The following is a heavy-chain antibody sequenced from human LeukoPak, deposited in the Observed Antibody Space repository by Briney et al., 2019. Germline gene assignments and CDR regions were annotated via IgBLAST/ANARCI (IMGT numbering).Heavy chain of an antibody. D-gene: IGHD6-6*01. J-gene: IGHJ4*02. V-gene: IGHV3-48*02. CDR3: ARAPKSSSGSY. Sequence: GGSLRLSCAASGFTFSSYSMNWVRQAPGKGLEWVSYISSSSSTIYYADSVKGRFTISRDNAKNSLYLQMNSLRDGDTAVYYCARAPKSSSGSYWGQGTLVTVSS. CDR2: ISSSSSTI. CDR1: GFTFSSYS.